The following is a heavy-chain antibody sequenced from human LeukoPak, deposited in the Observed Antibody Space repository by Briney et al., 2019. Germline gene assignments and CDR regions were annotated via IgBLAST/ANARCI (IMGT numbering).Heavy chain of an antibody. CDR2: IYYSGST. J-gene: IGHJ4*02. CDR1: GGSISSYY. V-gene: IGHV4-59*08. Sequence: PSETLSLTCTVSGGSISSYYWSWIRQPPGKGLEWIGYIYYSGSTNYNPSLKSRVTISVDTSNNRFSLKLSSVTAADTAVYYCARQVAAAGDFDYWGQGTLVTVSS. D-gene: IGHD6-13*01. CDR3: ARQVAAAGDFDY.